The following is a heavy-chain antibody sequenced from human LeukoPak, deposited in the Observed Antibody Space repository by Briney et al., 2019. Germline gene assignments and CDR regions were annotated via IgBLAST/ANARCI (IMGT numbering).Heavy chain of an antibody. D-gene: IGHD3-22*01. CDR1: GGSMSSTSYY. CDR2: IYYAGST. V-gene: IGHV4-39*01. CDR3: ARRHYDSSGSFPHDAFDI. J-gene: IGHJ3*02. Sequence: PSETLSLTCTVSGGSMSSTSYYWGWIRQPPGKGLEWIGSIYYAGSTYYNPSLKSRVTISVDTSNNQFSLKLRSVTAADTAVFYCARRHYDSSGSFPHDAFDIWGQGTMVTVSS.